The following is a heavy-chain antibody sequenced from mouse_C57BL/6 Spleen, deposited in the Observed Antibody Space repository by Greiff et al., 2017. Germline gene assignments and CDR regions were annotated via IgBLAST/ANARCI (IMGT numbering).Heavy chain of an antibody. Sequence: VQLQQPGAELVKPGASVKLSCKASGYTFTSYWMQWVKQRPGQGLEWIGEIDPSDSYTNYNQKFKGKATLTVDTSSSTAYMQLSSLTSEDSAVYYCARRRDYYSNHYYFDYWGQGTTLTVSS. J-gene: IGHJ2*01. D-gene: IGHD2-5*01. CDR2: IDPSDSYT. CDR3: ARRRDYYSNHYYFDY. CDR1: GYTFTSYW. V-gene: IGHV1-50*01.